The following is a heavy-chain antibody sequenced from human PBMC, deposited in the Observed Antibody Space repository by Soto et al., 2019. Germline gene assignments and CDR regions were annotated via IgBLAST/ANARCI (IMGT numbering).Heavy chain of an antibody. Sequence: GGSLRLSCAASGFTFSSYWMHWVRQAPGKGLVWVSRFNSDGSTTSYADSVKGRFTISRDNAKNTLYLQMNSLRAEDTAVYYCARSSFSSSNFDSWGQGTLVTVSS. D-gene: IGHD6-6*01. CDR3: ARSSFSSSNFDS. V-gene: IGHV3-74*01. J-gene: IGHJ4*02. CDR2: FNSDGSTT. CDR1: GFTFSSYW.